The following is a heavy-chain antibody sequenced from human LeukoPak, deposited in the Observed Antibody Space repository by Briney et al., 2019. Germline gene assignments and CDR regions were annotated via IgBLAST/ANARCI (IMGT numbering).Heavy chain of an antibody. Sequence: SETLSLTCTVSGYSISSGYYWGWIRQPPGKGLEWIGSIYHSGSTYYNPSLKSRVTISVDTSKNQFSLKLSSVTAADTAVYYCARDLSAAAGYFDYWGQGTLVTVSS. D-gene: IGHD6-13*01. CDR1: GYSISSGYY. CDR2: IYHSGST. CDR3: ARDLSAAAGYFDY. J-gene: IGHJ4*02. V-gene: IGHV4-38-2*02.